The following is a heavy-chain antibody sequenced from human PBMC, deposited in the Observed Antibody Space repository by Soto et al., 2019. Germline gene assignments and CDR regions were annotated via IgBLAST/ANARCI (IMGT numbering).Heavy chain of an antibody. J-gene: IGHJ4*02. CDR1: GFTFSSYS. CDR3: AKKVNSGPGSQYFDF. Sequence: GGSLRLSCAASGFTFSSYSMSWVRQAPGKGLEWVSGFSTGGDGGTAYYVDSVKGRFTISRDNSKNTLFLQMNSLRAEDTAIYYCAKKVNSGPGSQYFDFWGQGTLVTVSS. D-gene: IGHD3-10*01. CDR2: FSTGGDGGTA. V-gene: IGHV3-23*01.